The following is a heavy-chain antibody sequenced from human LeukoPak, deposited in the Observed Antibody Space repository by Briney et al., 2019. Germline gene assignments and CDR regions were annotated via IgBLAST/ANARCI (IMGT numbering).Heavy chain of an antibody. Sequence: RGESLKISCRVSGNGFDNYWIGWVRHMSGEGLQWVAIIHPSSSATHYSPSFQGRVSISADKAITTAYLQWNSLRTSDTAIYFCARRAHLAQFGVDWFEPWGQGTLVTVSS. CDR3: ARRAHLAQFGVDWFEP. CDR2: IHPSSSAT. D-gene: IGHD2-8*01. V-gene: IGHV5-51*01. CDR1: GNGFDNYW. J-gene: IGHJ5*02.